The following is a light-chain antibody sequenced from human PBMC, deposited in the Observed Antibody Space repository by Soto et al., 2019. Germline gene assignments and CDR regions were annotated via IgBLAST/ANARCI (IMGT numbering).Light chain of an antibody. CDR2: GAF. V-gene: IGKV3-15*01. CDR3: QQYNDWPLT. Sequence: EIVMTQSPSTQSESPGSRATLYCXASQSVSSNLAWYQQKPGQAPSLLIYGAFTRATGIPARFSGTGSGTEFTLTISSLQSEDFALYYCQQYNDWPLTFGQGTKVDI. J-gene: IGKJ1*01. CDR1: QSVSSN.